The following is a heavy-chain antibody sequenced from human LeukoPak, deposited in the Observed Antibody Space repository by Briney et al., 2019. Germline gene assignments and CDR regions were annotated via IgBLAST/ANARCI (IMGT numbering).Heavy chain of an antibody. D-gene: IGHD3-22*01. V-gene: IGHV4-31*03. J-gene: IGHJ3*02. CDR1: GGSISSGGYY. Sequence: SETLSLTCTVSGGSISSGGYYWSWIRQHPGKGLEWIGYIYYSGSTYYNPSLKSRVTISVDTSKNQFSLKLSSVTAADTAVYYCARGPNPEYYYDSSGYYDDAFDIWGQGTMVTVSS. CDR2: IYYSGST. CDR3: ARGPNPEYYYDSSGYYDDAFDI.